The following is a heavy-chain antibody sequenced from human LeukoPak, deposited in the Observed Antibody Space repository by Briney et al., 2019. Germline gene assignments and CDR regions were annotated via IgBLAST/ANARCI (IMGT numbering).Heavy chain of an antibody. CDR2: IRYDGSNK. J-gene: IGHJ4*02. CDR3: AKVNDILTGYYPIDY. Sequence: SGRSLRLSCAASGFTFSSYGMHWVRQAPGKGLEWVAFIRYDGSNKYYADSVKGRFTISRDNSKNTLYLQMNSLRAEDTAVYYCAKVNDILTGYYPIDYWGQGTLVTVSS. D-gene: IGHD3-9*01. V-gene: IGHV3-30*02. CDR1: GFTFSSYG.